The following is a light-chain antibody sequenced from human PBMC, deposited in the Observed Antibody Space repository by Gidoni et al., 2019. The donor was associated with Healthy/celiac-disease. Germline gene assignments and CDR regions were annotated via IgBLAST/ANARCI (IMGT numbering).Light chain of an antibody. Sequence: DIQMTQSPPSLSASVGDRVTITCQASQGISNYLNWSQQKPGKAPKLLIYDASNLETGVPSRFSGSGSGTDFTFTISSLQPEDIATYYCQQYDNLPLTFGGGTKVEIK. CDR1: QGISNY. CDR3: QQYDNLPLT. V-gene: IGKV1-33*01. J-gene: IGKJ4*01. CDR2: DAS.